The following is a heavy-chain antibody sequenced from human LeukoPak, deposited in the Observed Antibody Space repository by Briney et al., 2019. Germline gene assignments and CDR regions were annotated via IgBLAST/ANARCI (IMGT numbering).Heavy chain of an antibody. V-gene: IGHV4-34*01. D-gene: IGHD5-18*01. J-gene: IGHJ4*02. CDR2: INHSGST. CDR3: ARGGYIYGYLY. Sequence: SETLSLTCAVYGGSLSGYYWTWIRQPPGKGLEWIGEINHSGSTNYNPSLKSRVTISVDTSKNQFSLKLSSVTAADTAVYYCARGGYIYGYLYWGQGTLVTVSS. CDR1: GGSLSGYY.